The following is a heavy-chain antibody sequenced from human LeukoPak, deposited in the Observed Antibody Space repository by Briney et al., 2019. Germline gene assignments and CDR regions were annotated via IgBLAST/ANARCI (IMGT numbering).Heavy chain of an antibody. CDR3: ARDDYDSSGYYSTY. J-gene: IGHJ4*02. CDR1: GGSFSGYY. D-gene: IGHD3-22*01. V-gene: IGHV4-34*01. Sequence: SETLSLTCAVYGGSFSGYYWSWIRQPPGKGLEWIGEINRSGSTNYNPSLKSRVTISVDTSKNQFSLKLSSVTAADTAVYYCARDDYDSSGYYSTYWGQGTLVTVSS. CDR2: INRSGST.